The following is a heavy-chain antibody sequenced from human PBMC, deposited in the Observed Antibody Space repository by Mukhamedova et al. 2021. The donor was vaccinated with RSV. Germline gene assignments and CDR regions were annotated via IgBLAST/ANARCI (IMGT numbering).Heavy chain of an antibody. J-gene: IGHJ4*02. D-gene: IGHD5-18*01. CDR3: ARPVETAIDY. Sequence: MVIIYPGDSDTRYSPSFQGQVTISADKSISTAYLQWSSLKASDTAMYYCARPVETAIDYWGQGTLVTVSS. CDR2: IYPGDSDT. V-gene: IGHV5-51*01.